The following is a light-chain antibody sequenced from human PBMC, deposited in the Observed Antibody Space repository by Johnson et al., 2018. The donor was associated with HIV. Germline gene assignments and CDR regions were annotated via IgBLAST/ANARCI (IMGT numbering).Light chain of an antibody. CDR1: SSNIGNNY. Sequence: QSVLTQPPSVSAAPGQKVTISCSGSSSNIGNNYVSWYQQLPGTAPKLLIYDNDKRPSGVPDRFSDSKSGTSATLGITGLQTGDEADYYCGTWDSSLSVNYVFGTGTKVTVL. V-gene: IGLV1-51*01. J-gene: IGLJ1*01. CDR3: GTWDSSLSVNYV. CDR2: DND.